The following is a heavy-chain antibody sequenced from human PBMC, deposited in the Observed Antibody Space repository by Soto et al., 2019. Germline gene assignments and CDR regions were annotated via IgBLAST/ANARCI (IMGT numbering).Heavy chain of an antibody. CDR2: XYXGXXXYX. CDR3: ARGPGSLRP. J-gene: IGHJ5*02. CDR1: GDSVSSNSAA. D-gene: IGHD1-1*01. Sequence: SQTLSLTCAISGDSVSSNSAAWNWIRLSPSRGLEXLGXXYXGXXXYXXXAPSVKSRITINPDTSKNQFSLQLNSVTPDDTAIYYCARGPGSLRPWGQGTLVTVSS. V-gene: IGHV6-1*01.